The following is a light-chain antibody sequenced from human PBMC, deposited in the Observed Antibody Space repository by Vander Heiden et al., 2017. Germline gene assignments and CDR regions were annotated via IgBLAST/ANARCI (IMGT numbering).Light chain of an antibody. CDR3: QQYNNWPLPYT. CDR1: QSVSSN. V-gene: IGKV3-15*01. J-gene: IGKJ2*01. CDR2: GAS. Sequence: EIVMTQSPATLSVSPGERATLSCRASQSVSSNFAWYHQKPGHAPRLLIYGASTRATGIPARFSGSGSGTEFTLTISSLQSEDFAVYYCQQYNNWPLPYTFGQGTKLEIK.